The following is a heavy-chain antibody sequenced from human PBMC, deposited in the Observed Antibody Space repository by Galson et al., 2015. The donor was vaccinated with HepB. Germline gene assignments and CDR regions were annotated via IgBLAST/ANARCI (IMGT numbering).Heavy chain of an antibody. CDR2: IYYSGST. V-gene: IGHV4-59*08. Sequence: ETLSLTCTVSGGSISSYYWSWIRQPPGKGLEWIGYIYYSGSTNYNPSLKSRVTISVDTSKNQFSLKLSSVTAADTAVYYCARPGYGSGYGMDVWGQGTTVTVSS. CDR3: ARPGYGSGYGMDV. J-gene: IGHJ6*02. CDR1: GGSISSYY. D-gene: IGHD3-10*01.